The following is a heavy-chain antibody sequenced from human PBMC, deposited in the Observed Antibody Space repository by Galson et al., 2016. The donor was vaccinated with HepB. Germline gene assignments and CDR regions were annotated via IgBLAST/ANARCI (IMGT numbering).Heavy chain of an antibody. V-gene: IGHV3-21*01. CDR1: GFTFSRYR. D-gene: IGHD3-22*01. CDR3: ARVPTYYDSSAVAFGPMDV. CDR2: ISSSSNYI. J-gene: IGHJ6*02. Sequence: SLRLSCAASGFTFSRYRMNWVRQAPGKGLEWVSSISSSSNYIYYADSVKGRFTISRDNARNSLYLQMNSLRAEDTAVYYCARVPTYYDSSAVAFGPMDVWGQGTTVTVSS.